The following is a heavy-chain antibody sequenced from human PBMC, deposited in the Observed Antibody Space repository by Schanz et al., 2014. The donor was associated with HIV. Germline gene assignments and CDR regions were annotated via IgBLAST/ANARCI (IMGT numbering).Heavy chain of an antibody. Sequence: VQLVESGGGLVKPGGSLRLSCAASGFTFSTYGMHWVRQAPGRGLEWVAVIWYDGSDKYYADSVKGRFTISRDNSKNTLFLQMNSLRAEDTAVYYCARTTIAAPGTEYYYGMDVWGQGTTVTVSS. CDR3: ARTTIAAPGTEYYYGMDV. D-gene: IGHD6-13*01. J-gene: IGHJ6*02. CDR1: GFTFSTYG. CDR2: IWYDGSDK. V-gene: IGHV3-33*08.